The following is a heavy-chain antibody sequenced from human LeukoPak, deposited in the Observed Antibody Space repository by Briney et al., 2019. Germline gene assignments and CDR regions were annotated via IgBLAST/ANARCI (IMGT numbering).Heavy chain of an antibody. Sequence: ASVKLSCKASGYTFTDHGISWVRQARGQRLEWMGWISTYNGDTKYAQKFQGRVTITSETSTNTAYMELRSLRSDETAVYYCARHLAFLPVPAANGWLDPWGEGSLVTVSS. V-gene: IGHV1-18*01. D-gene: IGHD2/OR15-2a*01. CDR1: GYTFTDHG. CDR2: ISTYNGDT. J-gene: IGHJ5*02. CDR3: ARHLAFLPVPAANGWLDP.